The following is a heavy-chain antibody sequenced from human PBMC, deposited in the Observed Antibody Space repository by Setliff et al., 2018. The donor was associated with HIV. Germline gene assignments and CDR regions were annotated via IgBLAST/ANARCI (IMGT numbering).Heavy chain of an antibody. D-gene: IGHD1-1*01. CDR1: GFMFSSYA. J-gene: IGHJ3*02. V-gene: IGHV3-23*01. Sequence: PGGSLRLSCAASGFMFSSYAMNWVRQAPGKGLEWVSAISGSGGSTYYADSVQGRFTISRDNSKNTLYLQMNSLRVEDTAVYYCAKDPPGDYNGMPGDIWGQGTMVTVSS. CDR3: AKDPPGDYNGMPGDI. CDR2: ISGSGGST.